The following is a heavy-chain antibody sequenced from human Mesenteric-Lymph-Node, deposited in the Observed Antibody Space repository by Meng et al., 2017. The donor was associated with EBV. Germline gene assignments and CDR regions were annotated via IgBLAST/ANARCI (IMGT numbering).Heavy chain of an antibody. CDR1: GYTFTDYY. Sequence: QLVQSGAEVKKPGTPVKLSCEGSGYTFTDYYIHWVQQAPGKGLDWMGFVDPEDGEARYAEKFQGRVTITAYTATDTAYMELSSLRSENTAVDYCATSWRGRLNCFNPWGQGTLVTVSS. J-gene: IGHJ5*02. CDR2: VDPEDGEA. V-gene: IGHV1-69-2*01. CDR3: ATSWRGRLNCFNP. D-gene: IGHD3-3*01.